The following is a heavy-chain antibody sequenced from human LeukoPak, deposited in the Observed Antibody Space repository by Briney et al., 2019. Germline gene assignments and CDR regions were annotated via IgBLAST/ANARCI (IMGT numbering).Heavy chain of an antibody. CDR2: ISAYNGNT. CDR1: GYTFTSYG. D-gene: IGHD2-15*01. Sequence: ASVKVSCKASGYTFTSYGISWVRQAPGQGLEWMGWISAYNGNTNYAQKLQGRVTMTTVTSTSTAYMELRSLRSDDTAVYYCARVVVVAATRPYYYYMDVWGKGTTVTVSS. J-gene: IGHJ6*03. V-gene: IGHV1-18*01. CDR3: ARVVVVAATRPYYYYMDV.